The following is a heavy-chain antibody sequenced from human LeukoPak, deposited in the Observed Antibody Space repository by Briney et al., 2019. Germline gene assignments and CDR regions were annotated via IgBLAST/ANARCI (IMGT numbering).Heavy chain of an antibody. V-gene: IGHV4-59*08. CDR2: ISDIASI. D-gene: IGHD2/OR15-2a*01. J-gene: IGHJ4*02. CDR3: AGHHPRNTVDF. Sequence: SETLSLTCTVSGGSISSYYWSWIRQPPGKGLEWIAYISDIASINYNPSLKSRVTISLDTSKSQFSLKLSSVTAADTAVYYCAGHHPRNTVDFWGQGTLVTVSS. CDR1: GGSISSYY.